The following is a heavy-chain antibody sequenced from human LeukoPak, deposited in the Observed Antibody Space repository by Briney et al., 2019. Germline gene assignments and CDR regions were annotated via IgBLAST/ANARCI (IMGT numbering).Heavy chain of an antibody. D-gene: IGHD1-26*01. CDR2: IIPILGIA. CDR1: GYTFTSYG. J-gene: IGHJ4*02. V-gene: IGHV1-69*04. Sequence: SVKVSCKASGYTFTSYGISWVRQAPGQGLEWMGRIIPILGIANYAQKFQGRVTITADKSTSTAYMELSSLRSEDTAVYYCARTVGAELFDYWGQGTLVTVSS. CDR3: ARTVGAELFDY.